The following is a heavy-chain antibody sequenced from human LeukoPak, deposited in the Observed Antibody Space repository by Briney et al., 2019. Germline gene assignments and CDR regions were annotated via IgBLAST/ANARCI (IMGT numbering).Heavy chain of an antibody. D-gene: IGHD3-22*01. CDR3: ARDQRGYYDSSGYYYFDY. CDR2: IYPRDGST. V-gene: IGHV1-46*01. CDR1: GYTFTSNY. Sequence: ASVKVSCKASGYTFTSNYIHWVRQAPGQGLEWMGMIYPRDGSTSYAQKFQGRVTVTRDTSTSTVYMELSSLRSEDTAVYYCARDQRGYYDSSGYYYFDYWGQGTLVTVSS. J-gene: IGHJ4*02.